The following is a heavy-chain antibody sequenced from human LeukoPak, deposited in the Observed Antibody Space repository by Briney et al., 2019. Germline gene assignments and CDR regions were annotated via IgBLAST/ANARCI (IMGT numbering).Heavy chain of an antibody. Sequence: SETLSLTCAVYGGSFSGYYWSWIRQPPGKGLEWIGEINHSGSTNYNPSLKSRVTISVDTSKNQFSLKLSSVTAADTAVYYCARGLVGATYVFDYWGQGTLVTASS. CDR3: ARGLVGATYVFDY. V-gene: IGHV4-34*01. D-gene: IGHD1-26*01. CDR1: GGSFSGYY. J-gene: IGHJ4*02. CDR2: INHSGST.